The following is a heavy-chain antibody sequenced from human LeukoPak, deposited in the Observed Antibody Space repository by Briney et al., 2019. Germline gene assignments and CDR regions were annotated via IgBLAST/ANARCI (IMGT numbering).Heavy chain of an antibody. J-gene: IGHJ4*02. CDR3: ARVAARLGFSVGY. D-gene: IGHD6-6*01. CDR2: IYYSGST. Sequence: PSEALPLTCTVSGYSISSGYYWGWIRQPPGKGLEWIGSIYYSGSTYYNPSLKSRVTISVDTSKNQFSLKLSSVTAADTAVYYCARVAARLGFSVGYWGQGTLVTVSS. CDR1: GYSISSGYY. V-gene: IGHV4-38-2*02.